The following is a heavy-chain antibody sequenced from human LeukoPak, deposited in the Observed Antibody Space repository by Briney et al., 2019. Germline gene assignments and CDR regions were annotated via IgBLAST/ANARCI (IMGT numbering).Heavy chain of an antibody. D-gene: IGHD3-22*01. Sequence: PGGSLRLSCAASGFTFSSYAMHWVRQAPGKGLEWVAVISYDGSNKYYADSVKGRFTISRDNSKNTLYLQMNSLRAEDTAVYYCAKDRVVVALYYFDYWGQGTLVTVSS. CDR2: ISYDGSNK. V-gene: IGHV3-30-3*01. J-gene: IGHJ4*02. CDR3: AKDRVVVALYYFDY. CDR1: GFTFSSYA.